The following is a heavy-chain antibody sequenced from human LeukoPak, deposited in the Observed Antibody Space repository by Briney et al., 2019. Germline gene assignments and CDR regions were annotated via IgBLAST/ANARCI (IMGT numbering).Heavy chain of an antibody. CDR1: GFTFTNDF. CDR3: ARDGFWFGESYYFDY. D-gene: IGHD3-10*01. J-gene: IGHJ4*02. CDR2: IKQDGSEK. Sequence: GGSLRLSCAASGFTFTNDFMTWVRQAPGKGLEWVANIKQDGSEKYYVDSVKGRFTISRDNAKNSLYLQMNSLRAEDTAVYYCARDGFWFGESYYFDYWGQGTLVTVSS. V-gene: IGHV3-7*01.